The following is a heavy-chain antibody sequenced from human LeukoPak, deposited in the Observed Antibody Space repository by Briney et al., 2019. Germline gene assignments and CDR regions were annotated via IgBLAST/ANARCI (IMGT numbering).Heavy chain of an antibody. D-gene: IGHD3-22*01. CDR3: ARGAYYYED. J-gene: IGHJ4*02. V-gene: IGHV3-48*01. CDR2: ISSSSSTI. Sequence: AGGSLRLSCAASGFTFSSHSMNWVRQAPGKGLEWVSYISSSSSTIYYADSVKGRFTIFRDNAKNSLYLQMNSLRAEDTAVYYCARGAYYYEDWGQGTLVTVSS. CDR1: GFTFSSHS.